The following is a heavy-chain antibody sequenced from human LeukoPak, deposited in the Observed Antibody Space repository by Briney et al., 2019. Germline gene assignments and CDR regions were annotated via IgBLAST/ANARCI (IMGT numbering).Heavy chain of an antibody. CDR1: GYSFTTYW. Sequence: GESLKISCTGSGYSFTTYWIGRVRQMPGKGLEWMGIIYPGDSDTRYSPSFQGQVTISADKSISTAYLQWSSLKASDTAMYYCARITYYYDSGPPHHFDYWGQGTLVTLSS. J-gene: IGHJ4*02. CDR2: IYPGDSDT. CDR3: ARITYYYDSGPPHHFDY. V-gene: IGHV5-51*01. D-gene: IGHD3-22*01.